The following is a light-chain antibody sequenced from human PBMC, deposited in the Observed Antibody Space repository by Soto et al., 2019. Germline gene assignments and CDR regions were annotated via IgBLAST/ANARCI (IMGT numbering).Light chain of an antibody. CDR3: SSYTSSSTRV. CDR2: EVS. CDR1: SSDVGGYNY. J-gene: IGLJ3*02. Sequence: QSALTQPASVSGSPGQSITISCTGTSSDVGGYNYVSWYQQHPGKAPKLMIYEVSNRPSGVSNRFSGSKSGNTASLTISGLQAEDEADYSCSSYTSSSTRVFGGETKVTVL. V-gene: IGLV2-14*01.